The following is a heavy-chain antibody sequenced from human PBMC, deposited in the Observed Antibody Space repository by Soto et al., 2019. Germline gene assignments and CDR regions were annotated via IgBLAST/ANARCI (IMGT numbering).Heavy chain of an antibody. V-gene: IGHV3-21*01. CDR3: ARDSHDYVWGSPGGVAFDI. J-gene: IGHJ3*02. Sequence: EVQLVESGGGLVKPGGSLRLSCAASGFTFSSDSMNWVRQAPGKGMEWVSSISSSSSYIYYADSVKGRFTFSRDNAKNSLYLQMNRQRAEDTAVYYCARDSHDYVWGSPGGVAFDILGQGTMVTVSS. D-gene: IGHD3-16*01. CDR1: GFTFSSDS. CDR2: ISSSSSYI.